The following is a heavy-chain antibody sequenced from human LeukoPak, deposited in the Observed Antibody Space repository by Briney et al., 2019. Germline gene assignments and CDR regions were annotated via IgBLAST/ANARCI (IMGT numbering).Heavy chain of an antibody. CDR3: ARAPPMIGVWFDP. D-gene: IGHD3-22*01. J-gene: IGHJ5*02. Sequence: GASVKVSCTASGYTFTSYDMNWVRQATGQGLEWMGWMNHNSGNTGYAQKFQGRVTMTRNTSISTAYMELSSLRSEDTAVYYCARAPPMIGVWFDPWGQGTLVTVSS. CDR2: MNHNSGNT. V-gene: IGHV1-8*01. CDR1: GYTFTSYD.